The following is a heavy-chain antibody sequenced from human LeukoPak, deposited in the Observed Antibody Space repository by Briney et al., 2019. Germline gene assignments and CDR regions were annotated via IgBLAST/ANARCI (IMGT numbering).Heavy chain of an antibody. CDR1: GYTFTNCD. J-gene: IGHJ4*02. CDR2: MNPNSGNT. CDR3: ERGQPAARDF. Sequence: ASVKVSCKASGYTFTNCDINWVRQAAGQGLEWMGWMNPNSGNTRYAQKFQGRVTMTRSTSISTAYMELSSLRSEDTAVYYCERGQPAARDFWGQGTLVTVSS. V-gene: IGHV1-8*01. D-gene: IGHD6-13*01.